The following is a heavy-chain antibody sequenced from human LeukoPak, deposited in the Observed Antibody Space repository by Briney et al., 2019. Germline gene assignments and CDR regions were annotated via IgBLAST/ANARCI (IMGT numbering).Heavy chain of an antibody. CDR3: ARDEGIAVAGTSPGSYYYYYMDV. CDR1: VGTFSSYA. D-gene: IGHD6-19*01. J-gene: IGHJ6*03. CDR2: IIPIFGTA. Sequence: ASVKVSCKASVGTFSSYAISWVRQAPGQGLEWMGRIIPIFGTANYAQKFQGRVTITADKSTSTAYMELSSLRSEDTAVYYCARDEGIAVAGTSPGSYYYYYMDVWGKGTTVTVSS. V-gene: IGHV1-69*06.